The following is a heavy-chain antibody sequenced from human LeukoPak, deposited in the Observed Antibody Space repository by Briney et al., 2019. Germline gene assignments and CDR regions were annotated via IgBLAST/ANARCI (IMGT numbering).Heavy chain of an antibody. D-gene: IGHD5-18*01. V-gene: IGHV3-7*01. CDR1: GFTFSDYW. CDR3: ARGEFAWIQGSYGMNV. CDR2: IKQDGSDK. J-gene: IGHJ6*02. Sequence: GGSLRLTCTASGFTFSDYWMSWVRQAPGKGPEWVANIKQDGSDKYYVDSVKGRFTISRDNAKNALYLQVNSLRPEDTAVYYCARGEFAWIQGSYGMNVWGQGTTVTVSS.